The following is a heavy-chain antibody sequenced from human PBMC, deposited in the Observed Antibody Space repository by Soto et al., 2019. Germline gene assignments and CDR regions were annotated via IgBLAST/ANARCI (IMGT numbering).Heavy chain of an antibody. J-gene: IGHJ4*02. CDR1: GFTFSSYG. Sequence: QVQLVESGGGVVQPGRTLRLSCAASGFTFSSYGMHWVRQAPGKGLEWVAVIWYDGSNKYYADSVKGRFTISRDNSKNTLYLQMNSLRAEDTAVYYCARDATVTNGGLDYWGQGTLVTVSS. D-gene: IGHD4-17*01. V-gene: IGHV3-33*01. CDR2: IWYDGSNK. CDR3: ARDATVTNGGLDY.